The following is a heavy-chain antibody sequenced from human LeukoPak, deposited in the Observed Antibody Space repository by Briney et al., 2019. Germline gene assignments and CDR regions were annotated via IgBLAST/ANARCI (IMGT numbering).Heavy chain of an antibody. Sequence: PSETLSLTCTVSGGSISSSNYYWGWIRQPPGKGLEWIGSIYYSGSTYYNPSLKSRVTISLDTSKNQFSLKLSSVTAADTAVYYCARDRWELLNWGQGTLVTVSS. D-gene: IGHD1-26*01. J-gene: IGHJ4*02. CDR1: GGSISSSNYY. CDR3: ARDRWELLN. CDR2: IYYSGST. V-gene: IGHV4-39*07.